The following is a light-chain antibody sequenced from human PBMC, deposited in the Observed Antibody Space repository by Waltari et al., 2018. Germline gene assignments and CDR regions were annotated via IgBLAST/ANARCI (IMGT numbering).Light chain of an antibody. CDR3: NSRDRSGNHLL. Sequence: SSELTQDPAVSVALGQTVRITCQGDALRSYYATWYQQKPGQAPVLVIYAEDTRPSGIPDRFSGSSSGNTASLTLTGAQAEDEADYYCNSRDRSGNHLLFGGGTKLTVL. V-gene: IGLV3-19*01. CDR1: ALRSYY. J-gene: IGLJ2*01. CDR2: AED.